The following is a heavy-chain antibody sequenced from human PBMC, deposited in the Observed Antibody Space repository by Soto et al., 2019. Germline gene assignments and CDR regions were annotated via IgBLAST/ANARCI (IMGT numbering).Heavy chain of an antibody. CDR2: IWYDGSNK. V-gene: IGHV3-33*01. J-gene: IGHJ6*02. Sequence: QVQLVESGGGVVQPGRSMRLSCAASGFTFSSYGMHWVRQAPGKGLEWVAVIWYDGSNKYYADSVKGRFTISRDNSKNTRYLQMNSLRAEDTAVYDCARDRGYSYVRGGMDVWGQGTTVTVSS. CDR1: GFTFSSYG. CDR3: ARDRGYSYVRGGMDV. D-gene: IGHD5-18*01.